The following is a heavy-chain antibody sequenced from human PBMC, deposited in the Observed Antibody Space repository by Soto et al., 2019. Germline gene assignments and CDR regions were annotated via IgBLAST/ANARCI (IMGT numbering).Heavy chain of an antibody. Sequence: SVKVSCKASGGTFSSYAISWVRQAPGQGLEWMGGIIPIFGTANYAQKFQGRVTITADESTSTAYMELSSLRSEDTAVYYCARGKGYCSSTSCWRTPSPHIFNYWGQGTLVTVSS. CDR2: IIPIFGTA. D-gene: IGHD2-2*01. J-gene: IGHJ4*02. V-gene: IGHV1-69*13. CDR3: ARGKGYCSSTSCWRTPSPHIFNY. CDR1: GGTFSSYA.